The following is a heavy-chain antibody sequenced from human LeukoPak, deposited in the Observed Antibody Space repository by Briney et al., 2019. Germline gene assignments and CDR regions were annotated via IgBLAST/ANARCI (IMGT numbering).Heavy chain of an antibody. V-gene: IGHV5-51*01. CDR2: IYPGDSDT. Sequence: GESLKISCKGSGYSFTSYWIGWVRQMPGKGLDWMGIIYPGDSDTRYSPSFQGQVTISADKSISTAYLQWSSLKASDTAMCYCARHFIPKTPNPVTFDYWGQGTLVTVSS. CDR1: GYSFTSYW. J-gene: IGHJ4*02. D-gene: IGHD1-14*01. CDR3: ARHFIPKTPNPVTFDY.